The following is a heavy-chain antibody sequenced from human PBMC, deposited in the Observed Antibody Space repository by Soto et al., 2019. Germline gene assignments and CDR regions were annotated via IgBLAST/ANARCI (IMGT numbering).Heavy chain of an antibody. V-gene: IGHV4-30-2*01. CDR1: GGSISSGGYS. D-gene: IGHD3-22*01. J-gene: IGHJ5*02. CDR3: ARFDSSGYYPLFDP. CDR2: IYHSGST. Sequence: SETLSLTCAVSGGSISSGGYSWSWIRQPPGKGLEWIGYIYHSGSTYYNPSLKSRVTISVDRSKNQFSLKLSSVTAADTAVYYCARFDSSGYYPLFDPWGQGTLVTVSS.